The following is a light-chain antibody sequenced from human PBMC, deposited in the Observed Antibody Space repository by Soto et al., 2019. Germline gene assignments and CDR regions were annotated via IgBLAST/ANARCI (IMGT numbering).Light chain of an antibody. J-gene: IGKJ1*01. CDR2: DAS. CDR3: QHRNGWPWT. V-gene: IGKV3-11*01. Sequence: IVLTQSPATLSLSPGERATLSCRASQSVSSYLAWFQQKPGQAPRLLIYDASNRATGIPARFSGSGSGTDFTLTISSLEPEDFAVYYYQHRNGWPWTFGQGTKVEIK. CDR1: QSVSSY.